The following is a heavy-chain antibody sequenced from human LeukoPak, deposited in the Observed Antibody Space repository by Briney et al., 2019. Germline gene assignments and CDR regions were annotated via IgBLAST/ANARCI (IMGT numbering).Heavy chain of an antibody. CDR1: GFTFSSYA. Sequence: GGSLRLSCAASGFTFSSYAMSWVRQAPGKGLERVSGISWNNKNILYVDSVKGRFTISRDNAKNSLYLQMSSLRPEDTALYYCAKASAQQPFLDFWGQGTLVTVSS. V-gene: IGHV3-9*01. CDR2: ISWNNKNI. J-gene: IGHJ4*02. CDR3: AKASAQQPFLDF. D-gene: IGHD6-13*01.